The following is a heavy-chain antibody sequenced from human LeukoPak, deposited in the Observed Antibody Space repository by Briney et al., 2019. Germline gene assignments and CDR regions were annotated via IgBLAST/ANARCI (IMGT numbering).Heavy chain of an antibody. V-gene: IGHV1-8*01. CDR2: MNPNSGNT. CDR3: ARAGYSYGTTYHY. Sequence: ASVKVSCKASGYTFTSYDINWLRQATGQGLEWMGWMNPNSGNTGYAQKFQGRVTMTRNSSISTAYMELSSLRSEDTAVYYCARAGYSYGTTYHYWGQGTLVTVSS. D-gene: IGHD5-18*01. J-gene: IGHJ4*02. CDR1: GYTFTSYD.